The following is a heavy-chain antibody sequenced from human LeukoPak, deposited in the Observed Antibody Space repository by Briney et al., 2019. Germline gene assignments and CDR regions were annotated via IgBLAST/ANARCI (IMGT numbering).Heavy chain of an antibody. Sequence: GASVKVSCKVSGYTLTELSMHWVRQAPGKGLEWMGGFDPEDGETIYAQKFQGRVTMTEDTSTDTAYMELSSLRSEDTAVYYCARGGIVVVPAATYGRIGYFDLWGRGTLVTVSS. CDR3: ARGGIVVVPAATYGRIGYFDL. D-gene: IGHD2-2*01. V-gene: IGHV1-24*01. CDR2: FDPEDGET. CDR1: GYTLTELS. J-gene: IGHJ2*01.